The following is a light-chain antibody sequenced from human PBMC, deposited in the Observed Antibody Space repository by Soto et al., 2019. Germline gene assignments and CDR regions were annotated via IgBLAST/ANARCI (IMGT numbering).Light chain of an antibody. J-gene: IGLJ2*01. Sequence: QSALTQPASVSGSPGQSITISCTGTSSGVGAYNLVSWYQQHPGTAPKFLIYDVSNRPSGVSHRLSGSKSGNTASLTISGLQAEDEADYFCSSYTGSSTVVFGGGTRLTVL. CDR3: SSYTGSSTVV. CDR2: DVS. V-gene: IGLV2-14*01. CDR1: SSGVGAYNL.